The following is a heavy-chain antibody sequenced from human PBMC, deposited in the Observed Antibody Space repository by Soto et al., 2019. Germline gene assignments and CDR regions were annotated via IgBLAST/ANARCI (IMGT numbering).Heavy chain of an antibody. J-gene: IGHJ4*02. D-gene: IGHD4-17*01. CDR1: GVSISSYY. V-gene: IGHV4-59*08. CDR2: IYYSGST. CDR3: ARHSGYGDYVGPSDY. Sequence: PSGTLSLTCTVSGVSISSYYWSWIRQPPGKGLEWIGYIYYSGSTNYNPSLKSRVTISVDTSKNQFSLKLSAVTAADTAVYYCARHSGYGDYVGPSDYWGQGTLVTVSS.